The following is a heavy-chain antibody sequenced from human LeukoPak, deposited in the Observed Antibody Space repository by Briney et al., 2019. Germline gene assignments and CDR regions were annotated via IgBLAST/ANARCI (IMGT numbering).Heavy chain of an antibody. J-gene: IGHJ4*02. CDR2: ISSSSSYI. CDR1: GFTFSTYS. CDR3: ARAGRRGLYDY. V-gene: IGHV3-21*01. Sequence: GGSLRLSCAASGFTFSTYSMNWVRQAPGKGLEWVSSISSSSSYIYYADSVKGRFTISRDNAKNSLYLQMNSLRAEDTAVYYCARAGRRGLYDYWGQGTLVTVSS. D-gene: IGHD3-10*01.